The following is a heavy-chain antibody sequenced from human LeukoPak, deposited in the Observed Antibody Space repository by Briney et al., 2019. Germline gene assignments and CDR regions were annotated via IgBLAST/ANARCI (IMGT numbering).Heavy chain of an antibody. D-gene: IGHD3-9*01. CDR2: ISAYNGNT. CDR3: ARTARLRYFDWLLLSPEIDY. J-gene: IGHJ4*02. CDR1: GYTFTSYG. Sequence: GASVKVSCKASGYTFTSYGISWVRQAPGQGLEWMGWISAYNGNTNYAQRLQDRVIMTTDTSTSTAYMEVRSLRSDDTAVYYCARTARLRYFDWLLLSPEIDYWGQGTLVTVSS. V-gene: IGHV1-18*01.